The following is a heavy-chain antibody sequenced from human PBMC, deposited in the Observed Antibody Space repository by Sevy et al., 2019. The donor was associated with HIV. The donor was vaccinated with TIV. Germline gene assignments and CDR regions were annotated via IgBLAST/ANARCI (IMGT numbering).Heavy chain of an antibody. CDR1: GFTFDDYG. J-gene: IGHJ4*02. CDR3: ARHIRYDSSGYGFYFDH. D-gene: IGHD3-22*01. CDR2: INWNDGNT. V-gene: IGHV3-20*01. Sequence: GGSLRLSCAASGFTFDDYGMTWVRQAPGKGLEWVSGINWNDGNTGYADSVKGRFTISRDNAKNSLYLQMNSLRAEDTALYHCARHIRYDSSGYGFYFDHWGQGTLVTVSS.